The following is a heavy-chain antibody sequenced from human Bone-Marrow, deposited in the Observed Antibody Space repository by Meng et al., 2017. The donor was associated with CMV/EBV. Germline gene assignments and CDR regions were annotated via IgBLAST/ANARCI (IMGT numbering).Heavy chain of an antibody. D-gene: IGHD3-10*01. CDR3: AREPNRYGSGRAHYYYGMDV. CDR2: INPNSGGT. V-gene: IGHV1-2*02. Sequence: ASVKVSCKASGYTFTGYYMHWVRQAPGQGLEWMGWINPNSGGTNYAQKFQGRVTMTRDTSISTAYMELSRLRSDERAVYYGAREPNRYGSGRAHYYYGMDVWGQGTTVTVSS. J-gene: IGHJ6*02. CDR1: GYTFTGYY.